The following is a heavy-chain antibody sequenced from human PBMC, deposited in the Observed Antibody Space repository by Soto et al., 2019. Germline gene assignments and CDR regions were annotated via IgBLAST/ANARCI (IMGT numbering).Heavy chain of an antibody. V-gene: IGHV6-1*01. CDR1: GDSVSSNTAS. CDR2: TYFRSKWYN. CDR3: AEGDNIGNKTGYAFGP. J-gene: IGHJ5*02. D-gene: IGHD5-12*01. Sequence: PSQTLSLTCAISGDSVSSNTASWNWIRQSPSRGLEWLGRTYFRSKWYNDYAVSVKSRIIINPDTSNNQFSLQLNSVTPEDTAVDFCAEGDNIGNKTGYAFGPWGQGMMVTVSS.